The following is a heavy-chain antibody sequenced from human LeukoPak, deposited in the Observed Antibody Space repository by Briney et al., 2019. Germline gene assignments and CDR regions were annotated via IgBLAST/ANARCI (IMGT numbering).Heavy chain of an antibody. Sequence: SETLSLTCIVSGYSISSGYHWGWIRQSPGKGLEWIGSIYHSGSTYYNPSLKSRATISVDTSKNQFSLKLSSMTAADAAVYYCAKEGEGSVSHWGQGTLVTVSS. CDR1: GYSISSGYH. CDR3: AKEGEGSVSH. J-gene: IGHJ4*02. CDR2: IYHSGST. V-gene: IGHV4-38-2*02. D-gene: IGHD3-16*01.